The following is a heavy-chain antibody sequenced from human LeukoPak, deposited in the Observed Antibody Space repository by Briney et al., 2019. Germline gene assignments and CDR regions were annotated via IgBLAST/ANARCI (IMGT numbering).Heavy chain of an antibody. D-gene: IGHD2-15*01. V-gene: IGHV3-23*01. CDR3: AKDRGGGNLDFDY. CDR1: GFTFSHYN. Sequence: GGSLRLSCAASGFTFSHYNMNWVRQAPGKGLEWVSYISGSGTIIYYADSVKGRFTISRDNSKNTLYLQMSSLRAEDTAVYYCAKDRGGGNLDFDYWGQGTLVTVSS. CDR2: ISGSGTII. J-gene: IGHJ4*02.